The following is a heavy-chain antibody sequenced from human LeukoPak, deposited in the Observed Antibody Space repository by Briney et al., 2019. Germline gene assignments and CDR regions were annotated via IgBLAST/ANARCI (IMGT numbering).Heavy chain of an antibody. V-gene: IGHV4-34*01. D-gene: IGHD3-10*01. Sequence: SETLSLTCAVYGGSFSGYYWTWIRQPPGKGLEWIGEINHSGSTKYNPSLKSRVTISVDTSKNQFSLKLSSVTAADTAMYYCASPGGDEYYYGSGSQPRDYWGQGTLVTVSS. CDR1: GGSFSGYY. J-gene: IGHJ4*02. CDR2: INHSGST. CDR3: ASPGGDEYYYGSGSQPRDY.